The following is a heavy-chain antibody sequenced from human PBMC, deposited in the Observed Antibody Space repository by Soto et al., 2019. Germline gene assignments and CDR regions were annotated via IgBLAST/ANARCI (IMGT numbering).Heavy chain of an antibody. J-gene: IGHJ4*01. CDR1: GYTFTRYD. CDR2: MNPKSGYT. CDR3: ARTDGDIDY. V-gene: IGHV1-8*01. D-gene: IGHD4-17*01. Sequence: QVQLVQSGAEVKKPGASVKVSCKTSGYTFTRYDINWVRQATGQGLEWMGWMNPKSGYTGSAQRFQGRITMTRDTSISTAYTELSSLRAEDTSMYYCARTDGDIDYWGQGTLVTVS.